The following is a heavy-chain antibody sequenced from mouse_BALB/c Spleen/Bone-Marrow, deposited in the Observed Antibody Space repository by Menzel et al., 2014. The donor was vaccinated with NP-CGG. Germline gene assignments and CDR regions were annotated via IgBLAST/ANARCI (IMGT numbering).Heavy chain of an antibody. CDR1: GFTFSSFG. CDR2: ISSGSSPI. CDR3: TRGGNWEDFDY. V-gene: IGHV5-17*02. J-gene: IGHJ2*01. Sequence: QLKESGGGLVQPGGSRKLSCAASGFTFSSFGMHWVRQAPEKGLEWVAYISSGSSPIFYADTVKGRFTISRDNPKNTLFLQMTSLRAEDTAMYYCTRGGNWEDFDYWGQGTTLTVSS. D-gene: IGHD4-1*01.